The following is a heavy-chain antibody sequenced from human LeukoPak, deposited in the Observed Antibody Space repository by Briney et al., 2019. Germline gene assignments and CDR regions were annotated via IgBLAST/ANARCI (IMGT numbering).Heavy chain of an antibody. J-gene: IGHJ4*02. CDR2: ISWNSGSI. D-gene: IGHD1-20*01. V-gene: IGHV3-9*03. CDR1: GFTFSSYE. CDR3: AKGGGFGITGTPIDY. Sequence: PGGSLRLSCAASGFTFSSYEMNWVRQAPGKGLEWVSGISWNSGSIGYADSVKGRFTISRDNAKNSLYLQMNSLRAEDMALYYCAKGGGFGITGTPIDYWGQGTLVTVSS.